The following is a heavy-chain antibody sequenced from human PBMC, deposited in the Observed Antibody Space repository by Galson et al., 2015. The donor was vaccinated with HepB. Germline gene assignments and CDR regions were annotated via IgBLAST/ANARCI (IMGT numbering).Heavy chain of an antibody. V-gene: IGHV1-58*02. Sequence: FTFTSSAMQWVRQARGQRLEWIGWIVVGSGNTNYAQKFQERVTINRDTSTSTAYMELSSLRSEDTAVYYCAAEGAVVGAFDFWGQGTMVTVSS. CDR1: FTFTSSA. CDR2: IVVGSGNT. D-gene: IGHD1-26*01. CDR3: AAEGAVVGAFDF. J-gene: IGHJ3*01.